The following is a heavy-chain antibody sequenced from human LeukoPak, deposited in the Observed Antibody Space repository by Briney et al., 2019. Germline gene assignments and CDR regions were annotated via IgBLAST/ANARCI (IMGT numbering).Heavy chain of an antibody. V-gene: IGHV1-46*01. D-gene: IGHD3-3*01. CDR3: ASAGITIFGSGAFDI. CDR2: INPSGGST. J-gene: IGHJ3*02. Sequence: ASVKVSCKASGYTFTSYGISWVRQAPGQGLEWMGIINPSGGSTSYAQKFQGRVTMTRDTSTSTVYMELSSLRSEDTAVYYCASAGITIFGSGAFDIWGQGTMVTVSS. CDR1: GYTFTSYG.